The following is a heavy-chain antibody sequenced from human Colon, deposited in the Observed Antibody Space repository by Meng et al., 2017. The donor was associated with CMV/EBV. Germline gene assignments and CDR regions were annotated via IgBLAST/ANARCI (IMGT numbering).Heavy chain of an antibody. Sequence: QVHRPEPGPGLVKPSDTLSLPCTVSGDSISGRSYYWGWIRQPSGKGLEWIASIYYTGNDYHNPSLKSRVTISIDTSNNQFSLRLTSVTAADTAVYYCARMALHWYFDLWGRGTLVTVSS. CDR1: GDSISGRSYY. D-gene: IGHD5-24*01. J-gene: IGHJ2*01. V-gene: IGHV4-39*07. CDR2: IYYTGND. CDR3: ARMALHWYFDL.